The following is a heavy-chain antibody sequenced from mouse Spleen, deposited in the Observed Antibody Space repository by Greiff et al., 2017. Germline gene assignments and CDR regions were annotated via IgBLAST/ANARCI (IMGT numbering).Heavy chain of an antibody. D-gene: IGHD1-1*01. Sequence: QVQLQQPGAELVKPGASVKLSCKASGYTFTSYWMQWVKQRPGQGLEWIGEIDPSDSYTNYNQKFKGKATLTVDTSSSTAYMQLSSLTSEDSAVYYCASLSTTRAMDYWGQGTSVTVSS. J-gene: IGHJ4*01. CDR1: GYTFTSYW. CDR2: IDPSDSYT. CDR3: ASLSTTRAMDY. V-gene: IGHV1-50*01.